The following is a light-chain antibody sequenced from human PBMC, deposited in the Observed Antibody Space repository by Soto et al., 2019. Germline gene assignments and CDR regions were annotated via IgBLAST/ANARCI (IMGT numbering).Light chain of an antibody. Sequence: DIQMTQSPSSLSASVGDRVTITCRASQSISSYLNWYQQKPGKAPTLLIYAASSLQSWVPSRFSGSGSGTDFTLTISSLQHDDFATYYCQQPYSTLRTFGQGTKVEIK. CDR3: QQPYSTLRT. J-gene: IGKJ1*01. CDR1: QSISSY. CDR2: AAS. V-gene: IGKV1-39*01.